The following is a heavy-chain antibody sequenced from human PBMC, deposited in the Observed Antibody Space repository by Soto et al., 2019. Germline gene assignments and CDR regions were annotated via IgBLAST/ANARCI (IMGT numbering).Heavy chain of an antibody. J-gene: IGHJ6*02. CDR2: IYASGSA. Sequence: QVQLQESGSGLVKPSQTLSLTCGVSGGSINSGGYSWSWIRQPPGRGLEWIGNIYASGSANYSPSLKTRVTMSVDRSMNQFSLNLGFVTAADTAVYYCAREIFPYGMDVWGPGTTVTVSS. CDR3: AREIFPYGMDV. CDR1: GGSINSGGYS. V-gene: IGHV4-30-2*01. D-gene: IGHD3-3*01.